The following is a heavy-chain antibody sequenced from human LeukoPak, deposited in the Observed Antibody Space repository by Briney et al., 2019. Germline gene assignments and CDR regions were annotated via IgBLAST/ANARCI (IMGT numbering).Heavy chain of an antibody. V-gene: IGHV1-2*02. J-gene: IGHJ4*02. CDR1: GYTFTGYY. Sequence: ASVKVSCKASGYTFTGYYMHWVRQAPGQGLEWMGWINPDSGGANYAQKFQGRVTMTTDTSISTAYMDLSRLRSDDTALYYCARTVDSSGYYFFYYFDYWGQGTLVTVSS. D-gene: IGHD3-22*01. CDR2: INPDSGGA. CDR3: ARTVDSSGYYFFYYFDY.